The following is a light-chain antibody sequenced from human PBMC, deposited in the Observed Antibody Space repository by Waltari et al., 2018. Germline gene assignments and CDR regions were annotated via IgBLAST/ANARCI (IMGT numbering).Light chain of an antibody. CDR3: QQYYGSPRA. CDR2: WAS. J-gene: IGKJ1*01. V-gene: IGKV4-1*01. CDR1: QSVLDSSSNKNY. Sequence: DIVRTQSPDSLSGALGERATINCKSSQSVLDSSSNKNYLAWYQQNTGQPLNLLIYWASTRKSGVPDRFSGSGSGPNFTLTISSLQAEDVAVYFCQQYYGSPRAFGQGTKVEIK.